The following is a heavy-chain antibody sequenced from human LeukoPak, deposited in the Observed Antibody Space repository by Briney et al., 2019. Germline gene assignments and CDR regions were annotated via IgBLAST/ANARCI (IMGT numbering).Heavy chain of an antibody. D-gene: IGHD6-6*01. CDR3: ARERSLYSSASDAFDI. Sequence: GGSLRVSCEASGYTFTGYYMHWVRQAPGQGLEWMSYINPKSAHTNYAQTLQGRVTITRDTSISTLYMEMSRLRSDDTAVYYCARERSLYSSASDAFDIWGQGTMVTVSS. CDR2: INPKSAHT. J-gene: IGHJ3*02. V-gene: IGHV1-2*02. CDR1: GYTFTGYY.